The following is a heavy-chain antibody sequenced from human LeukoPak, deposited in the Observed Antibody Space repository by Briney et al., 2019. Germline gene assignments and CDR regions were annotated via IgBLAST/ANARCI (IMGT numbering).Heavy chain of an antibody. Sequence: ASVKVSCKASGYTFTSYGISWVRQAPGQGLEWMGWISAYNGNTNYAQKLQGRVTMTTDTSTSTAHMELRSLRSDDTAVYYCAIVDTTVGFDYWGQGTLVTVSS. V-gene: IGHV1-18*01. D-gene: IGHD5-18*01. CDR1: GYTFTSYG. CDR3: AIVDTTVGFDY. J-gene: IGHJ4*02. CDR2: ISAYNGNT.